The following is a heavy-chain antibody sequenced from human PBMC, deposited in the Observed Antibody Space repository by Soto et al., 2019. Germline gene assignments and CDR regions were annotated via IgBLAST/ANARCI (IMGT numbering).Heavy chain of an antibody. D-gene: IGHD3-22*01. J-gene: IGHJ2*01. CDR1: GFTFSSYA. CDR3: ARADLRNTMIVVVIGNLGYFDL. V-gene: IGHV3-30-3*01. CDR2: ISYDGSNK. Sequence: QVQLVESGGGVVQPGRSLRLSCAASGFTFSSYAMHWVRQAPGKGLEWVAVISYDGSNKYYADSVKGRFTISRDNSKNTLYLQMNSMRAEDTAVYYCARADLRNTMIVVVIGNLGYFDLWGRGTLVTVSS.